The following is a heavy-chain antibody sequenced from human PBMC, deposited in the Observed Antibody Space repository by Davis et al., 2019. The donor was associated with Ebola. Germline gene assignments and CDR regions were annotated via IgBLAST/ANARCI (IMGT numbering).Heavy chain of an antibody. Sequence: GESLKISCAASGFTFDHYAMYWVRQHPGKGLEWVSLISGDGDYTYYADSVKGRFTVSRDNSKESLYLQISSLRSEDTALYFCARNPMPSWYADYYKYGMDVWGQGTTVTASS. CDR2: ISGDGDYT. D-gene: IGHD6-13*01. J-gene: IGHJ6*02. CDR3: ARNPMPSWYADYYKYGMDV. CDR1: GFTFDHYA. V-gene: IGHV3-43*02.